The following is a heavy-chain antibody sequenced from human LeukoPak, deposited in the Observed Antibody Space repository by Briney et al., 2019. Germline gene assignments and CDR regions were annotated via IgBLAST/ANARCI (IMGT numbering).Heavy chain of an antibody. J-gene: IGHJ4*02. Sequence: GGSLRLSCAASGFTFSTYAMTWVRQAPGKGLEWVSSITSSGATTYYADSVKGRFTISRDISKNTLYLQMNSLTAEDSAVYYCAKEFIAGDGHVDCDSWGQGTLVTVSS. CDR2: ITSSGATT. V-gene: IGHV3-23*01. CDR1: GFTFSTYA. D-gene: IGHD5-24*01. CDR3: AKEFIAGDGHVDCDS.